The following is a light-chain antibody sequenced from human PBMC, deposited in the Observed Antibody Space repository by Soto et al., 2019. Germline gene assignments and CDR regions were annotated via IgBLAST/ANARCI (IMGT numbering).Light chain of an antibody. CDR1: QSVSSN. V-gene: IGKV3-20*01. Sequence: EIVITQSPSTLSLSPLERVTLSCRASQSVSSNLAWYQQKPGQAPRLLIYGASSRATGIPDRFSGSGSGTDFTLTISRLEPEDFAVYYCQQYGSSPWTFGQGTKVDI. CDR3: QQYGSSPWT. CDR2: GAS. J-gene: IGKJ1*01.